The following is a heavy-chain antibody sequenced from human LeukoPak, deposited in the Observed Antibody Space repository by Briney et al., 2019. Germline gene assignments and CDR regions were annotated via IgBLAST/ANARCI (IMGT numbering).Heavy chain of an antibody. D-gene: IGHD3-9*01. CDR1: GFTFITYW. CDR3: ARDHPYYDILTGYLRDYYYGMDV. J-gene: IGHJ6*02. V-gene: IGHV3-74*01. Sequence: SGGSLRLSCAASGFTFITYWMHWVRQAPGKGLVWVSHINSDGSITSYADSVKGRFTISRDNAKNTLYLQMNGLRAEDTAVYYCARDHPYYDILTGYLRDYYYGMDVWGQGTTVTVSS. CDR2: INSDGSIT.